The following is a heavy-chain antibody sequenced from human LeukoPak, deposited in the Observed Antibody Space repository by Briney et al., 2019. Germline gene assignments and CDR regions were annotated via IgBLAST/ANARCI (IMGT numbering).Heavy chain of an antibody. CDR3: ARADPGDAFDI. CDR1: GYSFTSYW. CDR2: IYPSDSDT. Sequence: GESLKISCKASGYSFTSYWIGWGRQRPGKGLEWMGIIYPSDSDTRYSPSFQGQVTISADKSIGTACLQWSSLEASDTAMYYCARADPGDAFDIWGQGTMVTVSS. J-gene: IGHJ3*02. V-gene: IGHV5-51*01. D-gene: IGHD1-14*01.